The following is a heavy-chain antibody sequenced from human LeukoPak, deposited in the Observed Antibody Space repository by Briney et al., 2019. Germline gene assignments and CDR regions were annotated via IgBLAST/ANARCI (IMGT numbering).Heavy chain of an antibody. D-gene: IGHD3-10*01. CDR2: ISWNSGSI. CDR1: GFTFDDYA. V-gene: IGHV3-9*01. CDR3: AKVRSGFGEVFDY. J-gene: IGHJ4*02. Sequence: GGSLRLSCAASGFTFDDYAMHWVRQAPGKGLEWVSGISWNSGSIGYADSVKGRFTISRDNAKNSLYLQMNSLRAEGTALYYCAKVRSGFGEVFDYWGQGTLVTVSS.